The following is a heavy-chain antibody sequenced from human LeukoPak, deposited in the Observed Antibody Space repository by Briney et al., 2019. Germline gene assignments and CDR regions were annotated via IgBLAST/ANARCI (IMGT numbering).Heavy chain of an antibody. Sequence: SETLSLTCAVYGGSFSGYYWSWIRQPPGKGLEWIGEINHSESTNYNPSLKSRVTISVDTSKNQFSLKLSSVTAADTAVYYCARRGLHYDFWSGYSYQYFDYWGQGTLVTVSS. D-gene: IGHD3-3*01. CDR1: GGSFSGYY. CDR3: ARRGLHYDFWSGYSYQYFDY. V-gene: IGHV4-34*01. CDR2: INHSEST. J-gene: IGHJ4*02.